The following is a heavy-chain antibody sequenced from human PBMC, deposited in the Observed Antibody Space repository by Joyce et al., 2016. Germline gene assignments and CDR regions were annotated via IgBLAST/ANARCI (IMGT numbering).Heavy chain of an antibody. J-gene: IGHJ4*02. CDR2: ISGSGGNT. Sequence: EVQLLESGGGLVQPGGSLRLSCAASGFTFSSYTMSWVRQAPGKGLEWVSGISGSGGNTYYADSVKGRFTISRDNSKNTLYLQMNSLRAEDTAVYYCAKHSGWSYYFDYWGQGTLVTVSS. V-gene: IGHV3-23*01. CDR1: GFTFSSYT. D-gene: IGHD6-19*01. CDR3: AKHSGWSYYFDY.